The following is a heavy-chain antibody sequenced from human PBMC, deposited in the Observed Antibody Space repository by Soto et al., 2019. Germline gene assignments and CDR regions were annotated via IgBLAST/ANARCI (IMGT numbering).Heavy chain of an antibody. CDR3: ARGGSRGWYCAFDI. CDR1: GYTFTSYG. D-gene: IGHD6-19*01. J-gene: IGHJ3*02. V-gene: IGHV1-18*01. CDR2: ISAYNGNT. Sequence: QVQLVQSGAEVKKPGASVKVSCKASGYTFTSYGISWVRQAPGQGLEWMGWISAYNGNTNYAQKLQGRVTMTTDTSTSTAYRGGRGLRFANTAVYSCARGGSRGWYCAFDIWGKGTRVTASS.